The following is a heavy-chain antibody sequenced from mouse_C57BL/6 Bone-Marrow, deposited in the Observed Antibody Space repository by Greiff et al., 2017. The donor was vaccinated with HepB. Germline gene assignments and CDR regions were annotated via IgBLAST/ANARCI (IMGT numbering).Heavy chain of an antibody. J-gene: IGHJ3*01. CDR3: ARRPWFAY. Sequence: VKLMESGAELVRPGTSVKVSCKASGYAFTNYLIEWVKQRPGQGLEWIGVINPGSGGTNYNEKFKGKATLTADKSSSTAYMQLSSLTSEDSAVYFCARRPWFAYWGQGTLVTVSA. V-gene: IGHV1-54*01. CDR2: INPGSGGT. CDR1: GYAFTNYL.